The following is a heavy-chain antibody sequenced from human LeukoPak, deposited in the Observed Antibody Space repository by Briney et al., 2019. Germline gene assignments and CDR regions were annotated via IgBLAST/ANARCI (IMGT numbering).Heavy chain of an antibody. J-gene: IGHJ4*02. Sequence: PGGSLRLSCAASGFTFSSCAMTWLRQAPAKGLEWVSSISGSGATTYYADSVKGRFTISRDNSNNTVYLQMNSLRAEDTAVYYCAKDQSRVGASDPFDYWGQGMQVGVSS. CDR2: ISGSGATT. CDR1: GFTFSSCA. CDR3: AKDQSRVGASDPFDY. V-gene: IGHV3-23*01. D-gene: IGHD1-26*01.